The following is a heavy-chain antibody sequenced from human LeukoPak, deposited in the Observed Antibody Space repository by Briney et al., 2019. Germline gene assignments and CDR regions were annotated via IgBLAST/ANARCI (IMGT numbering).Heavy chain of an antibody. Sequence: GWSLRLSCAASGFTFSSYDMHWVSQGTGKGLERVSGIGTAGDTYYPGSVKGRFTISRENPKNSLYLQMNSLRAGDTAVYYCAGGKGDYVHAFDIWGQGTMVTVSS. CDR1: GFTFSSYD. CDR2: IGTAGDT. V-gene: IGHV3-13*04. J-gene: IGHJ3*02. CDR3: AGGKGDYVHAFDI. D-gene: IGHD4-17*01.